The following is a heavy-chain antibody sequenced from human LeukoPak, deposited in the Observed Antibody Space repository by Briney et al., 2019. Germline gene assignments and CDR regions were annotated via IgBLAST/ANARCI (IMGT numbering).Heavy chain of an antibody. CDR3: ARVRDTAMVIQAPDFDY. D-gene: IGHD5-18*01. CDR1: GGSISSSSYY. V-gene: IGHV4-39*07. Sequence: SETLSLTCTVSGGSISSSSYYWGWIRQPPGKGLEWIGSIYYSGSTYYNPSLKSRVTISVDTSKNQFSLKLSSVTAADTAVYYCARVRDTAMVIQAPDFDYWGQGTLVTVSS. J-gene: IGHJ4*02. CDR2: IYYSGST.